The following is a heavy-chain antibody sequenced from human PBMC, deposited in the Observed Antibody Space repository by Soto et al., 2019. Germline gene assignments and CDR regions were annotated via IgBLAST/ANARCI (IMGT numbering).Heavy chain of an antibody. J-gene: IGHJ4*02. CDR1: GFTFSSYA. Sequence: EVQLLESGGALVQPGGSLRLSCAASGFTFSSYAMSWVRQAPGKGLEWVSSISGSGDSTYNADSVKGRFAISRDNSKNTLYLQLNSLTADDTAVYYCAKGSLYTSSRYEGYWGQGTLVTVSS. CDR3: AKGSLYTSSRYEGY. D-gene: IGHD6-13*01. V-gene: IGHV3-23*01. CDR2: ISGSGDST.